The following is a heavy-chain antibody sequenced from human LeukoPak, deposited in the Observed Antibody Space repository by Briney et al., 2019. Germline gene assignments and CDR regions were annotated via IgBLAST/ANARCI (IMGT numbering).Heavy chain of an antibody. CDR3: AKTRGSGSPPLLYFDY. Sequence: GGSLRLSCAASGFTFNTYSMSWVRQAPGKGLEWVSAISGSGGSTYYAGSVKGRFTISRDNSKNTLYLQMNSLRAKDTAVYYCAKTRGSGSPPLLYFDYWGQGTLVTVSS. CDR2: ISGSGGST. D-gene: IGHD3-10*01. V-gene: IGHV3-23*01. CDR1: GFTFNTYS. J-gene: IGHJ4*02.